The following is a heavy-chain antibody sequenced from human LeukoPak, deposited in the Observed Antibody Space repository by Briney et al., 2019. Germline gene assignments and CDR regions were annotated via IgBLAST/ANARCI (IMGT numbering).Heavy chain of an antibody. V-gene: IGHV3-30-3*01. J-gene: IGHJ5*02. CDR2: ISYDGSNK. CDR1: GFTFSSYA. D-gene: IGHD2-2*02. Sequence: QPGGSLRLSCAASGFTFSSYAMHWVRQAPGKGLEWVAVISYDGSNKYYADSVKGRFTISRDNSKNTLYLQMNSLRAEDTAVYYCARDKGLWCSSTSCYNEFDPWGQGTLVTVSS. CDR3: ARDKGLWCSSTSCYNEFDP.